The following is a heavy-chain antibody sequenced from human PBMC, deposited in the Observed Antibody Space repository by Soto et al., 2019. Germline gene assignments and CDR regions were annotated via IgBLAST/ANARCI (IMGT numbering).Heavy chain of an antibody. D-gene: IGHD3-22*01. CDR1: GGTFSNHA. V-gene: IGHV1-69*13. Sequence: ASVKVSCKASGGTFSNHAISWVRQAPGQGPEWMEGIIPIPGTINYAQKFQGRVTITADESMTTAYMELTSLRYEDTAVYYCARGPDRSGFYLFDYWGQGTLVTVS. J-gene: IGHJ4*02. CDR2: IIPIPGTI. CDR3: ARGPDRSGFYLFDY.